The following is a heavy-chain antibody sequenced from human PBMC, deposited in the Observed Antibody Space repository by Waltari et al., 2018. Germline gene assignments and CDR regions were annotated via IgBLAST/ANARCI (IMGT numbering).Heavy chain of an antibody. J-gene: IGHJ3*01. Sequence: PPPPRQVSEWSGLMADMGATYNSPSLNSRVTISRDTSKHQLSQKLPSMTAADTAVYYCATYLGASIGTAAFDVWGQCTMVTVSS. D-gene: IGHD1-1*01. CDR2: MADMGAT. V-gene: IGHV4-39*01. CDR3: ATYLGASIGTAAFDV.